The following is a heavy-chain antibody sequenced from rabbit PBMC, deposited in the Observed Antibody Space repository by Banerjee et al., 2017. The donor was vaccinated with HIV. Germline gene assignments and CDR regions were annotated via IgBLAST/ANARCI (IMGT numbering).Heavy chain of an antibody. Sequence: QSLEESGGGLVQPEGSLTLTCTASGFSFSSAYYMCWVRQAPGKGLEWIGCIYAGSSGSTYYASWAKGRFTISKTSSTTVTLQMTSLTAADTATYFCARGGGGSSTYRYFNLWGPGTLVTVS. CDR2: IYAGSSGST. V-gene: IGHV1S40*01. CDR3: ARGGGGSSTYRYFNL. J-gene: IGHJ4*01. D-gene: IGHD8-1*01. CDR1: GFSFSSAYY.